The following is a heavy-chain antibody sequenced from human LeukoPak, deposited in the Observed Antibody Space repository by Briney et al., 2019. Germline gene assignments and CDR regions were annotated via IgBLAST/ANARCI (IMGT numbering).Heavy chain of an antibody. CDR3: ATTSTISSSYSFDY. D-gene: IGHD6-6*01. CDR2: ISYDGSNK. J-gene: IGHJ4*02. Sequence: PGRSLRLSCAASGFTFSSYAMHWVRQAPGKGLEWVAVISYDGSNKYYADSVKGRFTISRDISKNTLYLQMNSLRAEDTAVYYCATTSTISSSYSFDYWGQGTLVTVSS. V-gene: IGHV3-30-3*01. CDR1: GFTFSSYA.